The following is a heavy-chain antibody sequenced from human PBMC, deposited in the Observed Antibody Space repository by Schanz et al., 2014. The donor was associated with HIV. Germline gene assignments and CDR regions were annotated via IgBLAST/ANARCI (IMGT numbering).Heavy chain of an antibody. CDR3: AKDISNYYDSSAFDY. J-gene: IGHJ4*02. Sequence: QVQLLESGGGVVQPVLRLSCAASGFSFSNYGMHWVRQAPGKGLEWVAVISFDGSNKYYADSVKGRFTISRDNSKNMLFMQMKSLRAEDKAVYYCAKDISNYYDSSAFDYWGQGTLVSVPS. CDR1: GFSFSNYG. V-gene: IGHV3-30*18. D-gene: IGHD3-22*01. CDR2: ISFDGSNK.